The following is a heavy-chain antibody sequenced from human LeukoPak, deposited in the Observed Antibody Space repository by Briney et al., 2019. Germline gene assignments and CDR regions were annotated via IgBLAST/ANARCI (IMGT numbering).Heavy chain of an antibody. D-gene: IGHD1-26*01. CDR3: ARTWELTVDY. CDR2: IYPGDSDT. CDR1: GSRFTSYW. J-gene: IGHJ4*02. V-gene: IGHV5-51*01. Sequence: GESLEISFKGSGSRFTSYWIGWVRPMPGKGLEWMGIIYPGDSDTRYSPSFQGQVTISADKSISTAYLQWSSLKASDTAMYYCARTWELTVDYWGQGTLVTVSS.